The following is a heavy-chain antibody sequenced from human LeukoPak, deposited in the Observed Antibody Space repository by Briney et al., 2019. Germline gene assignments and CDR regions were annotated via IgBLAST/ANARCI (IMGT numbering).Heavy chain of an antibody. CDR1: GYSFTSYW. Sequence: GESLKISCKGSGYSFTSYWIGWVRQMPGKGLEWMGIIYPGDSNTRYRPSFQGQVTFSVDKSISTAYLQWSSLKASDTAMYYCATQSVITASFDIWGQGTMVTVSS. V-gene: IGHV5-51*01. J-gene: IGHJ3*02. D-gene: IGHD4-17*01. CDR3: ATQSVITASFDI. CDR2: IYPGDSNT.